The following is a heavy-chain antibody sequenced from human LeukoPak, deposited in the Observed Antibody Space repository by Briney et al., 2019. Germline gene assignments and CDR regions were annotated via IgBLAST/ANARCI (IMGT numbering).Heavy chain of an antibody. CDR3: AREGQAVAGTTW. CDR1: GGTFISYA. Sequence: SVKVSCKASGGTFISYAISWVRQAPGQGLEWMGGIIPIFGTANYAQKFQGRVTITADESTSTAYMELSSLRSEDTAVYYCAREGQAVAGTTWWGQGTLVTVSS. D-gene: IGHD6-19*01. J-gene: IGHJ4*02. V-gene: IGHV1-69*13. CDR2: IIPIFGTA.